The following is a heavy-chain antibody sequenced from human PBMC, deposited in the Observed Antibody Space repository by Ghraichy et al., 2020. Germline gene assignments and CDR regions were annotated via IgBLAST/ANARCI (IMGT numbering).Heavy chain of an antibody. Sequence: GGSLRLSCAASGFTVNSYSMSWVRQTPGKGLEWVATINQDGTEKYYVGSVKGRFTISRDNAKKSLYLQMDSLRGEDTAVYFCARDDSIRTRSSCLAKYWGQGTLVTVSS. CDR3: ARDDSIRTRSSCLAKY. V-gene: IGHV3-7*01. D-gene: IGHD6-6*01. CDR1: GFTVNSYS. J-gene: IGHJ4*02. CDR2: INQDGTEK.